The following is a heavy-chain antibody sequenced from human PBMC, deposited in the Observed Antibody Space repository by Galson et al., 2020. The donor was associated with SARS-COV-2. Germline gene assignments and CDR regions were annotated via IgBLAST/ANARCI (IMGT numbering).Heavy chain of an antibody. CDR2: MNPNSGNT. CDR3: ARPYYDFWSGYLYYFDY. Sequence: VKVSCKASGYTFTSYDINWVRQATGQGLEWMGWMNPNSGNTGYAQKFQGRVTMTRNTSISTAYMELSSLRSEDTAVYYCARPYYDFWSGYLYYFDYWGQGTLVTVSS. D-gene: IGHD3-3*01. CDR1: GYTFTSYD. V-gene: IGHV1-8*01. J-gene: IGHJ4*02.